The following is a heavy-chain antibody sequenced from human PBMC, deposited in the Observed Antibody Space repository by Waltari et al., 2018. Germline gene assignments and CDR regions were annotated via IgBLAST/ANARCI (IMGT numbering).Heavy chain of an antibody. J-gene: IGHJ4*02. CDR1: GSPFSTTW. CDR2: INSDGSGT. CDR3: ARLGYSSGWYFFDH. D-gene: IGHD6-19*01. V-gene: IGHV3-74*01. Sequence: EVQLVESGGGLVQPGQSLRLACAASGSPFSTTWMHWIGNVPGKGLVWVSRINSDGSGTNHADSVKGRFTISRDNVKDTLYLQMNSLRVEDTAVYYCARLGYSSGWYFFDHWGQGTLVTVSS.